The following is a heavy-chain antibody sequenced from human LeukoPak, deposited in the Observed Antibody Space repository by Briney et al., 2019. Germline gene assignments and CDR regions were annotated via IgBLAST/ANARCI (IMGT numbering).Heavy chain of an antibody. CDR2: INPNSGGT. CDR1: GYTFTGNY. Sequence: GASVKVSCKASGYTFTGNYIHWVRQAPGQGLEWMGWINPNSGGTNYAQKFQGRVTMTRDTSISTAYMELSRLRSDDTAVYYCARDRYDSSGYKHFDYWGQGTLVTVSS. D-gene: IGHD3-22*01. V-gene: IGHV1-2*02. CDR3: ARDRYDSSGYKHFDY. J-gene: IGHJ4*02.